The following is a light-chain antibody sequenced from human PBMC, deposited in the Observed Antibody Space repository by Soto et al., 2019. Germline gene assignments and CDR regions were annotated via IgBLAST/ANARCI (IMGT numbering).Light chain of an antibody. CDR1: HNIERW. J-gene: IGKJ4*02. CDR2: DAS. CDR3: QQYDSSST. Sequence: IQMTQSPSTLSASVGDRVTLTCRASHNIERWMAWYQQKPGKAPSLLIFDASTLHSGVPSRFSGSGSGTEFTLTISSLQPDDSATYYCQQYDSSSTFGGGTKVDIK. V-gene: IGKV1-5*01.